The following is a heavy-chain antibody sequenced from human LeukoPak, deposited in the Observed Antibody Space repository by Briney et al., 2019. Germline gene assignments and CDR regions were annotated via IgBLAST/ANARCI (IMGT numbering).Heavy chain of an antibody. CDR3: ARENWNYGEDF. Sequence: SETLSLTCTVSGGSISNYYWSWIRQPAGKGLEWIGRVHSSRGSNYYPSLKSRVTMSVDTSKNQVSLKLISVTAADTAVYYCARENWNYGEDFWGQGTLVTVSS. D-gene: IGHD1-7*01. CDR2: VHSSRGS. V-gene: IGHV4-4*07. J-gene: IGHJ4*02. CDR1: GGSISNYY.